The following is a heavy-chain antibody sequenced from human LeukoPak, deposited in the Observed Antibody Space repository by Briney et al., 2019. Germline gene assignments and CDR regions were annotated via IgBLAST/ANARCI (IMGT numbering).Heavy chain of an antibody. J-gene: IGHJ4*02. CDR3: ARDLGYCSSTSCYTFWDY. CDR2: INPNSGGT. CDR1: GYTFTGYY. V-gene: IGHV1-2*02. Sequence: ASVKVSCKASGYTFTGYYMHWVRQAPGQGLEWMGWINPNSGGTNYAQKFQGRVTMTRDTSISTAYMELSRLRSDDTAVYYCARDLGYCSSTSCYTFWDYWGQGTLVTVSS. D-gene: IGHD2-2*02.